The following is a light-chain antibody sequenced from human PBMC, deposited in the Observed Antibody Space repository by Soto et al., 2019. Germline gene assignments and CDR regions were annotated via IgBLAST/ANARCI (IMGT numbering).Light chain of an antibody. CDR1: QDIYNF. J-gene: IGKJ2*01. V-gene: IGKV1-33*01. Sequence: DIQMTQSPSPLSASVGDRVTITCQASQDIYNFLNWYQQKTGKAPKLLILDASNLETGVPSRFSGSGSGTDFTFTISSLQPEDFATYYCQQYDTLPRYTFGQGTKVE. CDR3: QQYDTLPRYT. CDR2: DAS.